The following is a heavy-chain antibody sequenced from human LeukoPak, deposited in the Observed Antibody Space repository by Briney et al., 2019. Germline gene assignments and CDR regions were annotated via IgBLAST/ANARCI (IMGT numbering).Heavy chain of an antibody. V-gene: IGHV3-74*01. J-gene: IGHJ3*02. CDR2: INSDGVNT. Sequence: GGSLRLSCAASGFTFSNYWMHWVRQAPGKGLVWVSRINSDGVNTSYADSVKGRFTISRDNSKNTLYLQMNSLRAEDTAVYYCARDSWTHDAFDIWGQGTMVTVSS. CDR1: GFTFSNYW. D-gene: IGHD5-18*01. CDR3: ARDSWTHDAFDI.